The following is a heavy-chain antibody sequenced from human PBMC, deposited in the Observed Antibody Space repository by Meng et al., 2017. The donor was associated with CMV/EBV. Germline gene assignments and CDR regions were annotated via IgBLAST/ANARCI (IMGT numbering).Heavy chain of an antibody. Sequence: GESLKISCAASGFTFSSYSMNWVRQAPGKGLEWVSSISSSSSYIYYADSVKGRFTISRDNAKNSLYLQMNSLRAEDTAVYYRARDDYGRYYYYYGMDVWGQGTTVTVSS. CDR2: ISSSSSYI. D-gene: IGHD4-17*01. CDR1: GFTFSSYS. V-gene: IGHV3-21*01. J-gene: IGHJ6*02. CDR3: ARDDYGRYYYYYGMDV.